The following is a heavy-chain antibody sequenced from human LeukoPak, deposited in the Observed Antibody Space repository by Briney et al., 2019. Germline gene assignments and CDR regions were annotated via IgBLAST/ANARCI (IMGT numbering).Heavy chain of an antibody. CDR3: ARDYRLATFDY. CDR1: GFTFSSYG. V-gene: IGHV3-74*01. Sequence: AGGSLRLSCAASGFTFSSYGMSWVRQAPGKGLVWVSRINSDGSSTSYADSVKGRFTISRDNAKNTLYLQMNSLRAEDTAVYYCARDYRLATFDYWGQGTLVTVSS. CDR2: INSDGSST. J-gene: IGHJ4*02. D-gene: IGHD6-19*01.